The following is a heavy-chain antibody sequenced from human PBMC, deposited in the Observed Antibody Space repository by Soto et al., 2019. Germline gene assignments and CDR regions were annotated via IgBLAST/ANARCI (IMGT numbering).Heavy chain of an antibody. Sequence: GASVKVCCKASGGTFSNHAISWVRQAHGQGLEWMGGIIPIFDTAYYAQKFQDRVTITADESTSTAYMELSSLRSEDTAVYYCAKDRGNAVGANVFDNWGQGTQVTVSS. CDR3: AKDRGNAVGANVFDN. D-gene: IGHD1-26*01. V-gene: IGHV1-69*13. CDR2: IIPIFDTA. CDR1: GGTFSNHA. J-gene: IGHJ4*02.